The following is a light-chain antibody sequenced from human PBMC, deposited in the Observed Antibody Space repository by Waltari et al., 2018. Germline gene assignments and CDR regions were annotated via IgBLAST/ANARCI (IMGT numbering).Light chain of an antibody. CDR1: QSVGGT. Sequence: EIVFTQSPGTLSLSPWERAPLSCWASQSVGGTLAWYQQKPGQAPRLLIYGASSRATGIPDRFSGSGSGTEFSLTISRLEPEDFAVYYCQHYVRLPATFGQGTKVEIK. J-gene: IGKJ1*01. CDR3: QHYVRLPAT. V-gene: IGKV3-20*01. CDR2: GAS.